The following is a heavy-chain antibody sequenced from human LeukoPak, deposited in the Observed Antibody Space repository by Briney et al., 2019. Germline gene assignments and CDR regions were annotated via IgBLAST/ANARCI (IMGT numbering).Heavy chain of an antibody. CDR1: GGSFSGYY. Sequence: SETLSLTCAVYGGSFSGYYWSWIRQPPGKGLEWIGEINHSGSTNYNPSLKNRITISVDTSKNQFSLKLNSVTAADTAVYYCARGEYCSSTSCYGPYYYYGMDVWGQGTTVTVSS. J-gene: IGHJ6*02. V-gene: IGHV4-34*01. D-gene: IGHD2-2*01. CDR3: ARGEYCSSTSCYGPYYYYGMDV. CDR2: INHSGST.